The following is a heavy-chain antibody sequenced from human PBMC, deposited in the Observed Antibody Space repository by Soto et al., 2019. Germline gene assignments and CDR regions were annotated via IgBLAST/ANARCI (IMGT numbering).Heavy chain of an antibody. D-gene: IGHD3-16*02. Sequence: SETLSLTCTVSGGSISSYYWSWIRQPPGKGLEWIGYIYYSGSTNYNPSLKSRVTISIDTSKNQFSLKLSSVTAADTAVYYCARDLELSGYYYGMDVWGQGTTVTVSS. CDR3: ARDLELSGYYYGMDV. CDR2: IYYSGST. CDR1: GGSISSYY. V-gene: IGHV4-59*01. J-gene: IGHJ6*02.